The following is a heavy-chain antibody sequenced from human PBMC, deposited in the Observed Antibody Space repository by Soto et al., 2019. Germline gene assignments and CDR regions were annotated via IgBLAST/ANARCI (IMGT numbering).Heavy chain of an antibody. CDR2: ISGSGGST. J-gene: IGHJ6*04. CDR3: AKDRSTNYDILTGYYLSCVDV. D-gene: IGHD3-9*01. V-gene: IGHV3-23*01. CDR1: GFTFSSYA. Sequence: GGSLRLSCAASGFTFSSYAMSWVRQAPGKGLEWVSAISGSGGSTYYADSVKGRFTISRDNSKNTLYLQMNSLRAEDTAVYYCAKDRSTNYDILTGYYLSCVDVWGKGTTVTVSS.